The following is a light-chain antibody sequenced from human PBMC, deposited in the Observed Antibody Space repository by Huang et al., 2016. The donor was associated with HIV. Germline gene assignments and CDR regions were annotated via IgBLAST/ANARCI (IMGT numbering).Light chain of an antibody. Sequence: IQLTQSPSSLSASVEDRVTITCRASEGISSDVAWYQQNSGKAPKFLIYAASTLQSGVPSRFIGSGSGTDFTLTISSLQPEDFATYYCQQLNDYPWTFGQGTKVEIK. V-gene: IGKV1-9*01. CDR3: QQLNDYPWT. J-gene: IGKJ1*01. CDR2: AAS. CDR1: EGISSD.